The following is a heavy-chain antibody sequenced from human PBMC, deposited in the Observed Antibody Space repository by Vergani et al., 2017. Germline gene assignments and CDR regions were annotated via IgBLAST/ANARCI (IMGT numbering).Heavy chain of an antibody. D-gene: IGHD4-17*01. J-gene: IGHJ5*02. CDR1: GGTFSSYA. Sequence: QVQLVQSGAEVKKPGSSVKVSCKASGGTFSSYAISWVRQAPGQGLEWMGRIIPILGTANYAQKFQGRVTLTADESTSTAYMELSSLRSEDTAVYYCARETMTTVTYTENWFDPWGQGTLVTVSS. CDR3: ARETMTTVTYTENWFDP. CDR2: IIPILGTA. V-gene: IGHV1-69*11.